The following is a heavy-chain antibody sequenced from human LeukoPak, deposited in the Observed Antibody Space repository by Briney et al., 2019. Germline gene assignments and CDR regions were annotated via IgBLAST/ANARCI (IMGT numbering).Heavy chain of an antibody. CDR1: GGTFSSYA. Sequence: ASVKVSCKASGGTFSSYAISWVRQAPGQGLEWMGGIIPIFGTANYAQKFQGRVTITADESTSTAYMELSSLRSEDTAVYYCASGIVGVGYYYYYMDVWGKGTTVT. CDR2: IIPIFGTA. J-gene: IGHJ6*03. V-gene: IGHV1-69*13. D-gene: IGHD1-26*01. CDR3: ASGIVGVGYYYYYMDV.